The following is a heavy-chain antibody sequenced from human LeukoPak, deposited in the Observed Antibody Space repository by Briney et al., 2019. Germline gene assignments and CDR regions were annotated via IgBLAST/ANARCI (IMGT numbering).Heavy chain of an antibody. J-gene: IGHJ6*02. CDR1: GDSISSYY. V-gene: IGHV4-59*12. D-gene: IGHD4-17*01. CDR3: ARGAVTPIYYYGMDV. CDR2: IYYSGST. Sequence: SETLSLTCTVSGDSISSYYWSWIRQPPGKGLEWIGSIYYSGSTYYNPSLKSRVTISVDTSKNQFSLKLSSVTAADTAVYYCARGAVTPIYYYGMDVWGQGTTVTVSS.